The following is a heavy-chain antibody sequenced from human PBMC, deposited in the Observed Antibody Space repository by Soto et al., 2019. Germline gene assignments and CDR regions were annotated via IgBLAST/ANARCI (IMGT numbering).Heavy chain of an antibody. D-gene: IGHD3-3*01. J-gene: IGHJ3*02. CDR3: AIDADFSSGFDI. CDR2: ISSSSSTI. V-gene: IGHV3-48*01. Sequence: GGSLRLSCATSGFTFSSYSMNWVRQAPGKGLEWVSYISSSSSTIYYADSVKGRFTISRDNAKNSLYLQMNSLRAEGTAVYYCAIDADFSSGFDIFGQGTMVTVSS. CDR1: GFTFSSYS.